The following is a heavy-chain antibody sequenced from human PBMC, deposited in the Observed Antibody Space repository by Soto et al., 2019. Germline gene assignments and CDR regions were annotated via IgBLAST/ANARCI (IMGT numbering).Heavy chain of an antibody. CDR1: GGSFSGYY. V-gene: IGHV4-34*01. D-gene: IGHD6-6*01. CDR2: INHSGST. Sequence: SETLSLTCAVYGGSFSGYYWRWIRQPPGKGLEWIGEINHSGSTNYNPSLKSRVTISVDTSKNQFSLKLSSVTAADTAVYYGARSVTAARYFDYWGQGTLVTVSS. J-gene: IGHJ4*02. CDR3: ARSVTAARYFDY.